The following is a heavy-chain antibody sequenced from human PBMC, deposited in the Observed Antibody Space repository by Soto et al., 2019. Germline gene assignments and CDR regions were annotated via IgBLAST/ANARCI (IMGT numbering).Heavy chain of an antibody. V-gene: IGHV4-34*01. J-gene: IGHJ4*02. CDR1: GGSFSGYY. Sequence: SETLSLTCAVYGGSFSGYYWSWIRQPPGKGLEWIGEINHSGSTNYNPSLKSRVTISVDTSKNQFSLKLSSVTAADTAVYYCARISLQWELLVDWGQGTLVTVSS. D-gene: IGHD1-26*01. CDR3: ARISLQWELLVD. CDR2: INHSGST.